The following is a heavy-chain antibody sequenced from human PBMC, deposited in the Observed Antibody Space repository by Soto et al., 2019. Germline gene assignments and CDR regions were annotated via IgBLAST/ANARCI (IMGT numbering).Heavy chain of an antibody. V-gene: IGHV4-4*07. CDR3: ARGMTPPGAPAWYYFDS. Sequence: ETLSLTCTVSGASITGSFFWSWIRQPAGKGLEWIGRFSLSGTTNYNPSLRSRVTMSADVSKNQFSLRLTPVTAADTALYYCARGMTPPGAPAWYYFDSWGQGTLVTVSS. CDR2: FSLSGTT. CDR1: GASITGSFF. J-gene: IGHJ4*02. D-gene: IGHD2-8*02.